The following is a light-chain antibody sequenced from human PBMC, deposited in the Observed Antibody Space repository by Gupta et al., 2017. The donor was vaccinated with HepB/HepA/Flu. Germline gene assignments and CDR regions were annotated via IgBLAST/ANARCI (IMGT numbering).Light chain of an antibody. CDR3: QQYYSTPKFT. Sequence: DIVMTQSPVSLAVSLGERATINCKSSQSVLYSSNNKNYLAWYQQKPGQPPKLLIYWASTRESGVPDRFSGSGSGTDFTLTISSLQAEDVAVYYCQQYYSTPKFTFGPGTKVDIK. CDR2: WAS. J-gene: IGKJ3*01. CDR1: QSVLYSSNNKNY. V-gene: IGKV4-1*01.